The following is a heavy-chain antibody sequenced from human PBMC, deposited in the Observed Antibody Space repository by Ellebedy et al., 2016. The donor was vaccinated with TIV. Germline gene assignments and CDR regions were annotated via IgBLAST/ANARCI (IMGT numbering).Heavy chain of an antibody. CDR2: IYSGGST. CDR1: GFTVSWKY. D-gene: IGHD5-18*01. Sequence: PGGSLRLSCAASGFTVSWKYMIWVRQAPTKGLEWVSVIYSGGSTSYADSVRGRFTISRDNSKNTLYIQMNSLGVEDTAVYYCASLEDTAMSYGMDVWGPGTTVTVSS. J-gene: IGHJ6*02. V-gene: IGHV3-66*01. CDR3: ASLEDTAMSYGMDV.